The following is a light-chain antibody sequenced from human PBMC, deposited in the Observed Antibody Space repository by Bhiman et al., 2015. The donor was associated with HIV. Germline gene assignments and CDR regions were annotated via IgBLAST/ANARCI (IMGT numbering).Light chain of an antibody. J-gene: IGLJ1*01. CDR1: SSDVGGYNY. CDR3: QSYDSGLSALV. V-gene: IGLV2-14*01. CDR2: DVS. Sequence: QSALTQPASVSGSPGQSITISCTGTSSDVGGYNYVSWYQQHPGKVPKLMIYDVSKRPSGVSNRFSGSKSGNTASLTITGLQAEDEADYFCQSYDSGLSALVFGGGTKVTVL.